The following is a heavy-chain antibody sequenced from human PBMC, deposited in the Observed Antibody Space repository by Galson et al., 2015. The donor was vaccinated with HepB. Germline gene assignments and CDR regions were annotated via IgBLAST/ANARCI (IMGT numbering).Heavy chain of an antibody. CDR3: AANRAGSAFDY. CDR2: IFPDDSNT. CDR1: GNRFSTYW. D-gene: IGHD6-19*01. J-gene: IGHJ4*02. V-gene: IGHV5-51*01. Sequence: QSGAEVKKPEESLKISCKGFGNRFSTYWIAWVRQMPGKGLESMGIIFPDDSNTRYNPSFQGQVTISADKSINSVYLQWNSLEASDTAMYYCAANRAGSAFDYWGQGTLVTVSS.